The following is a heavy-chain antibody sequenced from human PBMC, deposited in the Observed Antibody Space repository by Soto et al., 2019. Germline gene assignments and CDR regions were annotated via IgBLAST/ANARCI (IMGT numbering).Heavy chain of an antibody. J-gene: IGHJ6*03. V-gene: IGHV3-74*01. CDR3: ARSDGEYRISYMDV. CDR2: FNSDGSST. Sequence: PGGSLRLSCAASGFTFTRYWMHWVRQAPGKGLVWVSRFNSDGSSTTYADAVKGRFTISRDNAKDTVYLQMDSLRDEDTAVYYCARSDGEYRISYMDVWGKGSTVTVSS. D-gene: IGHD3-10*01. CDR1: GFTFTRYW.